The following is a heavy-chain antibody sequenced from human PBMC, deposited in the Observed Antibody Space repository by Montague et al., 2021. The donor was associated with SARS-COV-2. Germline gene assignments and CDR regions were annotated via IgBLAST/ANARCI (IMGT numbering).Heavy chain of an antibody. J-gene: IGHJ4*02. CDR1: GFTFSSYA. CDR2: ISYDGSNK. V-gene: IGHV3-30-3*01. CDR3: ARDWAMVRGVIRYPEDY. D-gene: IGHD3-10*01. Sequence: SLRLSCAASGFTFSSYAMHWVRQAPGKGLEWVAVISYDGSNKYYADSVKGRFTISRDNSKNTLYLQMNSLRAEDTAVYYCARDWAMVRGVIRYPEDYWGQGTLVTVSS.